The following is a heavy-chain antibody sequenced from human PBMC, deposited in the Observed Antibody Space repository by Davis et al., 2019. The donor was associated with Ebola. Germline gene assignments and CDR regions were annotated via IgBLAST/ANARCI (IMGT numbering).Heavy chain of an antibody. CDR2: MNPKSGGT. Sequence: ASVKVSCKASGYTFTGSYIHWVRQAPGQGLEWMGWMNPKSGGTSYAQKFQGRVTMTRDTSINTAYLQLSRLRSDDTALYYCARDWEGDDVFDIWGQGTMVTVSS. CDR1: GYTFTGSY. D-gene: IGHD1-26*01. V-gene: IGHV1-2*02. CDR3: ARDWEGDDVFDI. J-gene: IGHJ3*02.